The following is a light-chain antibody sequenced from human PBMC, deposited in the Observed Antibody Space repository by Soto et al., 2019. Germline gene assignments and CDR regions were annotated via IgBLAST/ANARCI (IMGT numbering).Light chain of an antibody. Sequence: EIVLTQSPGTLSLSPGERATLDCRASQSVSTSYLAWYQQKPGQAPRLLIHGASSRATGIPDRFSGTGSGTHFTLTISRLEPEDFAMYYCQHYDTSPPITFGQGTRLEIK. CDR1: QSVSTSY. J-gene: IGKJ5*01. CDR2: GAS. V-gene: IGKV3-20*01. CDR3: QHYDTSPPIT.